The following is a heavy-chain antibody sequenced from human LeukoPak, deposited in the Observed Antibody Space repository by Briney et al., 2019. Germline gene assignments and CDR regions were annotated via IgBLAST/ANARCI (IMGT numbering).Heavy chain of an antibody. V-gene: IGHV1-69*13. J-gene: IGHJ6*02. CDR2: IIPIVGPA. Sequence: GASVKVSCKASGGTFSSYAISWVRQAPGQGLEWMGGIIPIVGPANYAQRFQGRVTITADESTSTAYMELSSLLSEDAAVYYCARGDRYYYYYGMDVWGQGTTVTVSS. CDR1: GGTFSSYA. CDR3: ARGDRYYYYYGMDV.